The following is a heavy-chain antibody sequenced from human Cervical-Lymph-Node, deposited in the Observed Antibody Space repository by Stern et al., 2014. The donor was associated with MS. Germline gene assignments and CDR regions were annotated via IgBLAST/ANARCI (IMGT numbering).Heavy chain of an antibody. J-gene: IGHJ6*02. CDR3: ARDNDDHGMDV. D-gene: IGHD1-1*01. CDR1: GDTFIKFG. CDR2: IIPLFGTT. Sequence: VQLVQSGAGVKKPGSSVKVSCTASGDTFIKFGISWVRQAPGQGLEWMGGIIPLFGTTHYGQKFQGRLTINADESATTVYMELSSLRFEDTAVYYCARDNDDHGMDVWGQGTTVTVS. V-gene: IGHV1-69*01.